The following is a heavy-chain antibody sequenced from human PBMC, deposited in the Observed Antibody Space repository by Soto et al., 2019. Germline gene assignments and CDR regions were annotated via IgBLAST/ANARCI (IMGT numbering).Heavy chain of an antibody. CDR2: ISYDGSNK. CDR3: AKDHRLIAVAAPLGP. CDR1: GFTFSSYG. V-gene: IGHV3-30*18. J-gene: IGHJ5*02. D-gene: IGHD6-19*01. Sequence: QVQLVESGGGVVQPGRSLRLSCAASGFTFSSYGMHWVRQAPGKGLEWVAVISYDGSNKYYADSVKGRFTSSRDNSKNTLYLQMNSLRAEDTAVYYCAKDHRLIAVAAPLGPLGQGTLVTVSA.